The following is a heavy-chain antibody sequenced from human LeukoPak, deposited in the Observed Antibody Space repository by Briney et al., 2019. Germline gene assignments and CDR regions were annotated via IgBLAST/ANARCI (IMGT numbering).Heavy chain of an antibody. D-gene: IGHD1-26*01. CDR2: IIPIFGTA. CDR3: ARESPSGSRAFDI. CDR1: GGTFSSYA. V-gene: IGHV1-69*13. J-gene: IGHJ3*02. Sequence: SVKVSCKASGGTFSSYATSWVRQAPGQGLEWMGGIIPIFGTANYAQKFQGRVTITADESTSTAYMELSSLRSEDTAVYYCARESPSGSRAFDIWGQGTMVTVSS.